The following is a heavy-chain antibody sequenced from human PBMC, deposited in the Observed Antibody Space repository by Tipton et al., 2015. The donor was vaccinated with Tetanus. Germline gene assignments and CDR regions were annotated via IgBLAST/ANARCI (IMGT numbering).Heavy chain of an antibody. D-gene: IGHD2-15*01. CDR2: IYDTGNT. J-gene: IGHJ4*02. CDR1: GGSMSGYY. CDR3: VRGNGGNCCHVDS. V-gene: IGHV4-59*01. Sequence: TLSLTCIVSGGSMSGYYWSWIRQPPGKGLEWIGYIYDTGNTNYKSSLKSRVTMSVDTSKNQFSLKLTSVTAADTAMYYCVRGNGGNCCHVDSWGRGTLVTVSS.